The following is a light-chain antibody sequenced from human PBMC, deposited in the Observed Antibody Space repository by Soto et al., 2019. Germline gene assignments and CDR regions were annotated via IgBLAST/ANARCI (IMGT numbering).Light chain of an antibody. V-gene: IGLV2-23*03. CDR1: SSDVGSYNL. CDR2: EGS. CDR3: CSYAGSSTFAYV. J-gene: IGLJ1*01. Sequence: QSALTQPASVSWSPGQSITISCTGTSSDVGSYNLVSWYQQHPGKAPKLMIYEGSKRPSGVSNRFSGSKSGNTASLTISGLQAEDEADYYCCSYAGSSTFAYVFGSGTKLTVL.